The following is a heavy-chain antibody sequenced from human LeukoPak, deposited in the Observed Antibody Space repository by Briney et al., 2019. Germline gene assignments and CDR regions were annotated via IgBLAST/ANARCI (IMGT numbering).Heavy chain of an antibody. J-gene: IGHJ5*02. V-gene: IGHV4-34*01. CDR1: DGTFSGNY. Sequence: KPSESLSLTCAVSDGTFSGNYWSWIRQPPGKGLEWVGAINHGGTTNYTPSIKGRLTMSIDTSTNQLSLKLTSVTAADTAVNYCAGGVFVLNVHGGAVGTFFYAWGQGSLVTVAS. CDR2: INHGGTT. CDR3: AGGVFVLNVHGGAVGTFFYA. D-gene: IGHD2/OR15-2a*01.